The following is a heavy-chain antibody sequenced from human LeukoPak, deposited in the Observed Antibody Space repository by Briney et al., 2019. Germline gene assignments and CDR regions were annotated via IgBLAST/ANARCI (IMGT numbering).Heavy chain of an antibody. CDR2: INHSGST. D-gene: IGHD3-22*01. J-gene: IGHJ4*02. CDR3: HYDSSGSYFDY. V-gene: IGHV4-34*01. Sequence: SETLSLTCAVYGGSFSGYYWSWIRQPPGKGLEWIGEINHSGSTNYNPSLKSRVTISVDTSKNQFSLKLSSVPAADTAVYYCHYDSSGSYFDYWGQGTLVTVSS. CDR1: GGSFSGYY.